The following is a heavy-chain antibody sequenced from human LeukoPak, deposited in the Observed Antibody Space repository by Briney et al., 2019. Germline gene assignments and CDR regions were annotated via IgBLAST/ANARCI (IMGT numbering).Heavy chain of an antibody. J-gene: IGHJ4*02. Sequence: GESLKISCKGSGYSFTSYWIAWVRQMPGQGLEWMGIIYPGDSGTRYSPSFPVQVTISADKSISTAHLHWNSLNASDTAMYYYARQGSYFDYWAQGTLVTVSS. V-gene: IGHV5-51*01. CDR3: ARQGSYFDY. CDR2: IYPGDSGT. CDR1: GYSFTSYW.